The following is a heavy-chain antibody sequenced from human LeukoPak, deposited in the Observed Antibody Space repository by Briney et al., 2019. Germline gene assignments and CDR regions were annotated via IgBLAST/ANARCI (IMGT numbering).Heavy chain of an antibody. CDR2: IKQDGSEK. CDR3: ARVERVVTHFDY. J-gene: IGHJ4*02. CDR1: GFTVSSYW. V-gene: IGHV3-7*01. Sequence: PGGSLRLSCAASGFTVSSYWMSWVRQAPGKGLEWVANIKQDGSEKYYVDSVKGRCTISRDNAKNSLYLQMNSLRAEDTAVYYCARVERVVTHFDYCGQGTLVTVSS. D-gene: IGHD3-3*01.